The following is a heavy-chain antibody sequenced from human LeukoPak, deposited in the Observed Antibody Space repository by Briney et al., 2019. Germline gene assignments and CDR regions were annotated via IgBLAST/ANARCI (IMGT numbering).Heavy chain of an antibody. D-gene: IGHD5-18*01. CDR1: GFTFSSYA. Sequence: GSLRLSCAASGFTFSSYAMHWVRQPPGKGLEWIGEINHSGSTNYNPSLKSRVTISVDTSKNQFSLKLSSVTAADTAVYYCSRQVQLWLFGSYYYYMDVWGKGTTVTISS. CDR3: SRQVQLWLFGSYYYYMDV. J-gene: IGHJ6*03. V-gene: IGHV4-34*01. CDR2: INHSGST.